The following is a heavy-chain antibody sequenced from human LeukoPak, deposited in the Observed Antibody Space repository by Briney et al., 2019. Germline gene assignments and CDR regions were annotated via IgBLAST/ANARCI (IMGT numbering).Heavy chain of an antibody. CDR1: GYTFTSYY. D-gene: IGHD2-21*02. CDR2: INPSGGST. V-gene: IGHV1-46*01. CDR3: ARDFGCGGDCGVDY. J-gene: IGHJ4*02. Sequence: ASVKVSCKASGYTFTSYYMHWVRQAPGQGLEWMGIINPSGGSTTYAQRFQGRVTMTRDLSTSTVYMELSSLRSEDTAVYYCARDFGCGGDCGVDYWGQGTLVTVSS.